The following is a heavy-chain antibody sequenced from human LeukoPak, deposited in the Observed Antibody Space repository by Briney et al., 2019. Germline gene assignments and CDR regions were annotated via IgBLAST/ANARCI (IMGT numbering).Heavy chain of an antibody. Sequence: ASVKVSCKASGYTFTSYDINWVRQATGQGLEWMGWMNPNSGNTGYAQKFQGRVTITRNTSISTAYMELSSLRSEDTAVYYCARTFAGKYCGVDCYITLDHWGQGTLVTVSS. CDR3: ARTFAGKYCGVDCYITLDH. V-gene: IGHV1-8*03. CDR1: GYTFTSYD. CDR2: MNPNSGNT. J-gene: IGHJ4*02. D-gene: IGHD2-21*01.